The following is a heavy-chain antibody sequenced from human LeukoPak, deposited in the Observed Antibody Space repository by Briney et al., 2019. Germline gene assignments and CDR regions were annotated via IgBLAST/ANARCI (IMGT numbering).Heavy chain of an antibody. V-gene: IGHV3-30-3*01. J-gene: IGHJ4*02. D-gene: IGHD6-13*01. CDR1: GFTFSSYA. CDR2: ISHDGSNK. CDR3: ARDSISGISWYVLCY. Sequence: GRSLRLSCAASGFTFSSYAMHWVRQAPGKGLEWVAVISHDGSNKYYADSVKGRFTISRDNSKNTLYLQMNSLRGEDTAVYYCARDSISGISWYVLCYWGRGTLVTVSP.